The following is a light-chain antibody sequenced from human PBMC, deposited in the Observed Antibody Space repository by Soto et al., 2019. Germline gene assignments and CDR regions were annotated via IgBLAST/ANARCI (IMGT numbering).Light chain of an antibody. CDR2: GAS. J-gene: IGKJ2*01. CDR3: HQYNKWPPKYT. Sequence: ETVMTQSPATLSVSPGETATLSCRASQSISSDLAWYQQKPGQAPRLLIYGASTRATGIPARFSGSGSGTEFTLTISSLQSEDFAVYYCHQYNKWPPKYTFGQGTKLEIK. CDR1: QSISSD. V-gene: IGKV3-15*01.